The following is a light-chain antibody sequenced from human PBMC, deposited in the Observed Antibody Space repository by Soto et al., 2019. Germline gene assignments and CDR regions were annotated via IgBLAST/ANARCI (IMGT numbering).Light chain of an antibody. Sequence: TESALRESRCQGERAAFSCGASQSLSRSLAWYQQRPGQAPRLLIYGVSSRATGIPDRFSGSGSGTDFTLTISRLEPEDFAVYYCEQYGSSPRTFGQGTKVDIK. J-gene: IGKJ1*01. CDR3: EQYGSSPRT. CDR2: GVS. CDR1: QSLSRS. V-gene: IGKV3-20*01.